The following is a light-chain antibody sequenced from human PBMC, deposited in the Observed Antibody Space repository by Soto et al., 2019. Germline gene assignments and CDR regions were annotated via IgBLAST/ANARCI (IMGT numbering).Light chain of an antibody. CDR3: QQYGSSPLT. Sequence: EIVLTQSPGTLSLSPGERATLSCRASESVSDNYLAWYQQRSGQAPRLVIYGASSRASAVPDRFSGSGSGADFTLTIIRLEPEDFAVYYCQQYGSSPLTFGGGTKV. CDR1: ESVSDNY. V-gene: IGKV3-20*01. J-gene: IGKJ4*01. CDR2: GAS.